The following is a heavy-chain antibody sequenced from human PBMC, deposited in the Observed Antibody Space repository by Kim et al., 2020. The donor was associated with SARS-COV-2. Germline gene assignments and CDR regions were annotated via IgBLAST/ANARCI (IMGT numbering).Heavy chain of an antibody. CDR2: IVSGGAT. Sequence: GGSLRLSCAVSGFTLSTSAMSWVRQAPGEGLEWVSSIVSGGATLYADSVKGRFTISRDNSMNTLYLQMDSLRVDDTACYYCAKTGQFDSWGQGTLVTVSS. D-gene: IGHD1-1*01. J-gene: IGHJ4*02. V-gene: IGHV3-23*01. CDR3: AKTGQFDS. CDR1: GFTLSTSA.